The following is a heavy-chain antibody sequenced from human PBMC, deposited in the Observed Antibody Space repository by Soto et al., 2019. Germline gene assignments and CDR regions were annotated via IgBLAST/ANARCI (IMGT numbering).Heavy chain of an antibody. J-gene: IGHJ3*01. CDR1: GFTFGSYW. D-gene: IGHD2-2*02. Sequence: EVQLVESGGGLVQPGGSLRLSCAASGFTFGSYWMTWVRQAPGKGLEWVANINRDGSVKNYVDSVKGRFTVSRDNANGSLYLQMYSLRVEDAAVYYCTRDSSQKYTTYWVDAFDFWGQGTMVTVS. V-gene: IGHV3-7*05. CDR2: INRDGSVK. CDR3: TRDSSQKYTTYWVDAFDF.